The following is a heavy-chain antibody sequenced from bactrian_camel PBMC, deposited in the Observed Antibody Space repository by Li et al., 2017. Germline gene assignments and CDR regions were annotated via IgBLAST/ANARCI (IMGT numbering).Heavy chain of an antibody. Sequence: HVQLVESGGGLVQSGGSLRLSCSVSGDAYGSACMGWFRQRPGKEREGVATLSRYGGQPVYADSVKGRFTFSKDIANNTVYLQMSNLKSEDTALYYCATIDYSGGDYWGQGTQVTVS. CDR2: LSRYGGQP. CDR3: ATIDYSGGDY. V-gene: IGHV3-2*01. D-gene: IGHD2*01. J-gene: IGHJ4*01. CDR1: GDAYGSAC.